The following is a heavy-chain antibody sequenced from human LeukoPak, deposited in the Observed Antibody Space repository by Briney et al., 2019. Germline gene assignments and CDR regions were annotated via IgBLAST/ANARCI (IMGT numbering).Heavy chain of an antibody. V-gene: IGHV4-39*01. D-gene: IGHD6-19*01. CDR2: VYYSGST. CDR1: GGSISSSSNY. Sequence: SETLPLTCTVSGGSISSSSNYWGWIRQSPGKGLEWIGSVYYSGSTYYNPSVKSRVTISVDTSKNQFSLNLSSVTAADTAVYFCARNRSIAVTGIGRPNAFDIWGQGTMVTVAS. J-gene: IGHJ3*02. CDR3: ARNRSIAVTGIGRPNAFDI.